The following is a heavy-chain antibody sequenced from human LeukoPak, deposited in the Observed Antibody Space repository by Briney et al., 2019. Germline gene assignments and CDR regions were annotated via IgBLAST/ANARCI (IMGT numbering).Heavy chain of an antibody. CDR2: IYYSGST. CDR3: ARVAPLYYDFWSGYYTGITQYYFDY. V-gene: IGHV4-30-4*01. CDR1: GGSISSGDYY. Sequence: SQTLSLTCTVSGGSISSGDYYWSWIRRPPGKGLEWIGYIYYSGSTYYNPSLKSRVTISVDTSKNQFSLKLSSVTAADTAVYYCARVAPLYYDFWSGYYTGITQYYFDYWGQGTLVTVSS. J-gene: IGHJ4*02. D-gene: IGHD3-3*01.